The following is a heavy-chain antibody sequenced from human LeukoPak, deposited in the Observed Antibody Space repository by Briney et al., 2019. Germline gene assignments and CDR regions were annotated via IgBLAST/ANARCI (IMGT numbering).Heavy chain of an antibody. CDR3: ALSDTAMVKGGFDY. J-gene: IGHJ4*02. CDR2: IYYNGST. Sequence: SETLSLTCTVSGGSIRSYYWSWIRQPPGKGLEWIGYIYYNGSTNYNPSLKSRVTISVDTSKSQFSLRLSSVTAADTAVYYCALSDTAMVKGGFDYWGQGTLVTVSS. V-gene: IGHV4-59*01. D-gene: IGHD5-18*01. CDR1: GGSIRSYY.